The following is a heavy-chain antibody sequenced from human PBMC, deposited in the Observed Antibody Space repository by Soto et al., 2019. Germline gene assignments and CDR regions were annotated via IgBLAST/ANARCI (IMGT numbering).Heavy chain of an antibody. D-gene: IGHD6-19*01. Sequence: GGSLRLSCAASGFTFSSYAMSWVRQAPGKGLEWVSAISGSGGSTYYADSVRGRFTISRDNSKNTLYLQMNSLRAEDTAVYYCAKDRESGWHYNWFDPWGQGTLVTVSS. V-gene: IGHV3-23*01. CDR3: AKDRESGWHYNWFDP. CDR2: ISGSGGST. J-gene: IGHJ5*02. CDR1: GFTFSSYA.